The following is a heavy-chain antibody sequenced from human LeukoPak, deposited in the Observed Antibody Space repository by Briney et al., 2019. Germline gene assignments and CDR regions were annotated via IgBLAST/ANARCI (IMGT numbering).Heavy chain of an antibody. D-gene: IGHD2-2*01. J-gene: IGHJ6*02. CDR3: AKSRGSSTSAYAMDV. V-gene: IGHV3-23*01. CDR2: ISGTGGNT. CDR1: GFTFSSYA. Sequence: GGSLRLSCAASGFTFSSYAMGWVRQAPGKGLEWVSGISGTGGNTYYADSVKGRFTISRDNSKNTLYLQMNTLRAEDTAIYYCAKSRGSSTSAYAMDVWGQGTTVTVSS.